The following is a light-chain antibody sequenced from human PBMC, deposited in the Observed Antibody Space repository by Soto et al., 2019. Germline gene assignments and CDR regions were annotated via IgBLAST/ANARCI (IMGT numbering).Light chain of an antibody. CDR2: GAS. Sequence: IVLTQSPGTLSLSPGERATLSCRASQSVTNNYLAWYQQKPGQAPRLLIYGASSRVTGIPDRFSGSGSGTDFTLTISRLEPEDFAVYYCQYYGSSPQTFGPGTKVEIK. CDR3: QYYGSSPQT. CDR1: QSVTNNY. J-gene: IGKJ1*01. V-gene: IGKV3-20*01.